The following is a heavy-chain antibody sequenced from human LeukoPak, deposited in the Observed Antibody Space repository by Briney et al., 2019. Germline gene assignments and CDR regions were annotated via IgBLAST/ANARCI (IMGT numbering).Heavy chain of an antibody. V-gene: IGHV4-61*02. D-gene: IGHD3-22*01. CDR1: GGSISSSSYY. Sequence: PSETLSLTCTVSGGSISSSSYYWSWIRQPAGKGLEWIGRIYTSGSTNYNPSLKSRVTISVDTSKNQFSLKLSSVTAADTAVYYCARGSDYYYDSSGYDTAITRRNWYFDLWGRGTLVTVSS. CDR2: IYTSGST. CDR3: ARGSDYYYDSSGYDTAITRRNWYFDL. J-gene: IGHJ2*01.